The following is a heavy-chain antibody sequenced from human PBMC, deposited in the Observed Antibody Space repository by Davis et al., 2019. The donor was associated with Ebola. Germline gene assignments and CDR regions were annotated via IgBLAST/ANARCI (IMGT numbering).Heavy chain of an antibody. D-gene: IGHD6-19*01. CDR2: IIPIFGTA. Sequence: AASVKVSCKASGYTFVAHYIHWVRQAPGQGLEWMGGIIPIFGTANQAQNFQGRMRINADESTSTAYMELSSLRSEETAVYYCAKGGSGWPSDYSYGMGVWGKGTTVTVSS. CDR1: GYTFVAHY. J-gene: IGHJ6*04. CDR3: AKGGSGWPSDYSYGMGV. V-gene: IGHV1-69*13.